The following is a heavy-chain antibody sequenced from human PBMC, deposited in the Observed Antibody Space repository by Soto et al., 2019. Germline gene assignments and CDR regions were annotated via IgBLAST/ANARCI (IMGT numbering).Heavy chain of an antibody. V-gene: IGHV4-39*01. J-gene: IGHJ6*02. CDR1: GGSISSSSYY. CDR3: ARKVYYYGMDV. Sequence: SETLSLTCTVSGGSISSSSYYWGWIRQPPGKGLEWIGSIYYSGSTYYNPSLKSRVTISVDTSKNQFSLKLSSVTAADTAVYYCARKVYYYGMDVWSQGTTVTVSS. CDR2: IYYSGST.